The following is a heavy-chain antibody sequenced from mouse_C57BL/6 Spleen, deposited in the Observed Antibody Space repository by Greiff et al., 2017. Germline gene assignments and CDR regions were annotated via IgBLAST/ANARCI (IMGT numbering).Heavy chain of an antibody. J-gene: IGHJ4*01. CDR3: AKGLFYAMDY. D-gene: IGHD3-1*01. Sequence: QVQLQQSGPELVKPGASVKISCKASGYAFSSSWMNWVKQRPGKGLEWIGRIYPGDGDTNYNGKFKGKATLTADKSSSTAYMQLSSLTSEDSAVYFCAKGLFYAMDYWGQGTSVTVSS. CDR2: IYPGDGDT. CDR1: GYAFSSSW. V-gene: IGHV1-82*01.